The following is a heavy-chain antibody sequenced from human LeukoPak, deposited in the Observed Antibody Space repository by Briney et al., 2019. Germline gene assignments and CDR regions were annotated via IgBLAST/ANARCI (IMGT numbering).Heavy chain of an antibody. CDR1: GSTFSSYS. D-gene: IGHD3/OR15-3a*01. Sequence: PGGSLRLSCAASGSTFSSYSMTWVRQAPGKGLEWVSSISSSSSYIYYADSVKGRFTISRDNAMNSLFLQMNSLRAEDTAVYYCARDHDFTELFDYWGQGTLVTVSS. J-gene: IGHJ4*02. CDR3: ARDHDFTELFDY. V-gene: IGHV3-21*01. CDR2: ISSSSSYI.